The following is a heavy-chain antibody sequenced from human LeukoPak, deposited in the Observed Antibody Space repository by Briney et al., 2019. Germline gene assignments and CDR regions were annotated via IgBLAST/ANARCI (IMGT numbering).Heavy chain of an antibody. D-gene: IGHD3-10*01. CDR1: GGSISSYY. Sequence: SETLSLTCTVSGGSISSYYWSWIRQPPGKGLEWIGYIYYSGSTNYNPSLKSRVTISVDTSKNQFSLKLSSVTAADTAVYYCARGDYYGSGSHQGGFDYWSQGTLVTVST. V-gene: IGHV4-59*01. CDR2: IYYSGST. J-gene: IGHJ4*02. CDR3: ARGDYYGSGSHQGGFDY.